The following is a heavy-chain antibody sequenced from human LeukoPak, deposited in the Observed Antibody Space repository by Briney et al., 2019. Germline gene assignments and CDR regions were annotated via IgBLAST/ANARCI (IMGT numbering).Heavy chain of an antibody. CDR3: AREAGYNEGNWFDP. D-gene: IGHD5-12*01. CDR2: ISSSSSYI. Sequence: PGGSLRLSCAASGFTFSSYSMNWVRQAPGKGLEWVSSISSSSSYIYYADSVKGRFTISRDNAKNSLYLQMNSLRAEDTAVYYCAREAGYNEGNWFDPWGQGTLVTVSS. J-gene: IGHJ5*02. CDR1: GFTFSSYS. V-gene: IGHV3-21*01.